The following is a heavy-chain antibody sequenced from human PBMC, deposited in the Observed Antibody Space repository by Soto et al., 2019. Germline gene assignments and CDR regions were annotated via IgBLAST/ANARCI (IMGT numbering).Heavy chain of an antibody. Sequence: GGSLRLSCAASRFTVGSSYVSWVRQAPGKGLECVSVIYTGDTPYYADSVKGRFTISRDNSKNTLYLQMNSLRVEDTAVYYCTRDLMDVVPPADDLFDPWGQGILVTVYS. J-gene: IGHJ5*02. V-gene: IGHV3-53*01. D-gene: IGHD2-2*01. CDR3: TRDLMDVVPPADDLFDP. CDR1: RFTVGSSY. CDR2: IYTGDTP.